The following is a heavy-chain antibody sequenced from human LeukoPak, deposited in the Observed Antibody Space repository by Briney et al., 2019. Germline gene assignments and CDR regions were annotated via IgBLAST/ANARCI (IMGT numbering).Heavy chain of an antibody. CDR1: GGSISSGGYS. V-gene: IGHV4-30-2*01. Sequence: PSQTLSLTCAVSGGSISSGGYSWSWIRQPPGKGLERIGYIYHSGSTYYNPSLKSRVTISVDRSKNQFSLKLSSVTAADTAVYYCAREAQQYYDSSGYLWGRGTLVTVSS. CDR3: AREAQQYYDSSGYL. D-gene: IGHD3-22*01. J-gene: IGHJ2*01. CDR2: IYHSGST.